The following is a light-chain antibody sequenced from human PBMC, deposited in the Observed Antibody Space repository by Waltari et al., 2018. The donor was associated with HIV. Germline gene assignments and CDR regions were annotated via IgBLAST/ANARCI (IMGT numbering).Light chain of an antibody. CDR2: RNN. CDR3: QSYDSSLNAYV. J-gene: IGLJ1*01. Sequence: QSVLTQPPSVSGAPGQRVTISCTGSSSTLGANDDVHWYRQLPGTAPTLLIYRNNNRPSGVPVRFSGSKSCTSASLAISGRQAEDEADYYCQSYDSSLNAYVFGSGNKVTVL. V-gene: IGLV1-40*01. CDR1: SSTLGANDD.